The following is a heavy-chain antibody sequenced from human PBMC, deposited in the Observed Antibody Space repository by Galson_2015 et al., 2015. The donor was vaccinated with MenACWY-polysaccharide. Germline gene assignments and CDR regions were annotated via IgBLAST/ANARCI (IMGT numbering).Heavy chain of an antibody. CDR1: GGSISSGGYS. CDR3: ASGIAASRY. V-gene: IGHV4-30-2*01. J-gene: IGHJ4*02. CDR2: IYHSGST. Sequence: PLSLTCAVSGGSISSGGYSWSWLRQPPGKGLEWIGYIYHSGSTYYNPSLKSRVTISVDRSKNQFSLKLSSVTAADTAVYYCASGIAASRYWGQGTLVTVSS. D-gene: IGHD6-13*01.